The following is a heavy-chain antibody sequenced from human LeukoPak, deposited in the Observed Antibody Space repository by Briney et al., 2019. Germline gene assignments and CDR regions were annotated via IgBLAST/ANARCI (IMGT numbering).Heavy chain of an antibody. V-gene: IGHV3-21*01. D-gene: IGHD6-19*01. J-gene: IGHJ4*02. CDR2: ISSSSSYI. CDR1: GFTFSSYS. CDR3: ARAGARQWLVQDFDY. Sequence: GGSLRLSCAASGFTFSSYSMNWVRQAPGKGLEWVLSISSSSSYIYYADSVKGRFTISRDNAKNSLYLQMNSLRAEDTAVYYCARAGARQWLVQDFDYWGQGTLVTVSS.